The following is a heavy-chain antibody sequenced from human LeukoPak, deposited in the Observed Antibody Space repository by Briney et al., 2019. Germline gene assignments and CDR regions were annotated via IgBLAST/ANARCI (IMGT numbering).Heavy chain of an antibody. J-gene: IGHJ6*02. V-gene: IGHV3-30*04. Sequence: PGRSLRLSCAASGFTFSSYAMHWVRQAPGKGLEWVAVISYDGSNKYYADSVKGRFTISRDNAKNSLYLQMNSLRAEDTAVYYCALAPLDGYNLASMDVWGQGTTVTVSS. CDR2: ISYDGSNK. CDR1: GFTFSSYA. CDR3: ALAPLDGYNLASMDV. D-gene: IGHD5-24*01.